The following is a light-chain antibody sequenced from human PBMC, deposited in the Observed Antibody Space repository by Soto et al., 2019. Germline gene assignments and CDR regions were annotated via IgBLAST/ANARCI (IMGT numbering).Light chain of an antibody. CDR1: QSISNY. J-gene: IGKJ4*02. V-gene: IGKV1-39*01. Sequence: DMEMTQSPSSLSASVGDRVTITCRASQSISNYLNWYQHKPGKVPKLLIYAASSLQSGVPTRFSGSGYGRDFTLTINGLQPADCATHCCQPSYGTPRPFGGGPKIELK. CDR2: AAS. CDR3: QPSYGTPRP.